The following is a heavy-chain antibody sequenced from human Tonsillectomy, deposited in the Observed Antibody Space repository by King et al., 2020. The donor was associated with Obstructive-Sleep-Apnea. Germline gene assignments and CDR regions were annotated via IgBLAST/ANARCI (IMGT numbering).Heavy chain of an antibody. CDR1: GYTFTSYA. J-gene: IGHJ5*02. D-gene: IGHD6-19*01. V-gene: IGHV1-3*01. CDR3: ARGRLPSLIAVAGRWFDP. Sequence: QLVQSGAEVKKPGASVKVSCKASGYTFTSYAMHWVRQAPGQRLEWMGWINAGNGNTKYSQKFQGRVTITRDTSASTAYMELSSLRSEDTAVYYCARGRLPSLIAVAGRWFDPWGQGTLVTVSS. CDR2: INAGNGNT.